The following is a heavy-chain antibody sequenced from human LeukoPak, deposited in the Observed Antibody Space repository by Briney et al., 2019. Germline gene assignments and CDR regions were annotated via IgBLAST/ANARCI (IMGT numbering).Heavy chain of an antibody. CDR1: GFTFSSYW. J-gene: IGHJ4*02. V-gene: IGHV3-74*01. D-gene: IGHD1-26*01. Sequence: GGSLRLSCAASGFTFSSYWVHWVRQAPGKGLEWVARINSDGSTINHADSVRGRFTISRDNAENTLYLQMSSLRAEDTAIYFCARAAYYRFDYWGQGALVTVSS. CDR2: INSDGSTI. CDR3: ARAAYYRFDY.